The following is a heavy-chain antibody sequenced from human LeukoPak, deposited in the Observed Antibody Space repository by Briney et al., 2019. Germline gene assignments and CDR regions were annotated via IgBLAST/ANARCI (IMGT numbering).Heavy chain of an antibody. CDR2: IYYSGST. CDR1: GGSISSYY. V-gene: IGHV4-59*01. J-gene: IGHJ3*02. CDR3: ARIRGSWGWAFDI. D-gene: IGHD6-13*01. Sequence: SETLSLTCTVSGGSISSYYWSWIRQPPGKGLEWIGYIYYSGSTNYNPSLKSRVTISVDTSKNQFSLKLSSVTAADTAVYYCARIRGSWGWAFDIWGQGTMVTVSS.